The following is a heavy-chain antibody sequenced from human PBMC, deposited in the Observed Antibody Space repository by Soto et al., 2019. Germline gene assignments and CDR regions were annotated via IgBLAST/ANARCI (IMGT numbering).Heavy chain of an antibody. D-gene: IGHD5-12*01. Sequence: PGGSLRLSCVASGFTFSDFGMHWVRQVPGKGLEWLAVISYDESNKYYADSVKGRCTISRDNSFNTVYLQMNSLRADDTAVYYCAVLRDIVATTRYGHGLDVWGQGTTVTVSS. J-gene: IGHJ6*02. CDR1: GFTFSDFG. CDR3: AVLRDIVATTRYGHGLDV. CDR2: ISYDESNK. V-gene: IGHV3-30*03.